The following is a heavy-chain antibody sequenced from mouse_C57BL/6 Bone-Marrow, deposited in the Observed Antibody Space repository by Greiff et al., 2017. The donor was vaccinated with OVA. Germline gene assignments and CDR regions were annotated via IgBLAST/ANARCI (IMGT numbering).Heavy chain of an antibody. Sequence: EVQLQESGPGLVKPSQSLSLTCSVTGYSITSGYYWNWIRQFPGNKLEWMGYISYDGSNNYNPSLKNRISITRDTSKNQFFLKLNSVTTEDTATYYCARGDDGYYEAYWGQGTLVTVSA. J-gene: IGHJ3*01. D-gene: IGHD2-3*01. V-gene: IGHV3-6*01. CDR3: ARGDDGYYEAY. CDR1: GYSITSGYY. CDR2: ISYDGSN.